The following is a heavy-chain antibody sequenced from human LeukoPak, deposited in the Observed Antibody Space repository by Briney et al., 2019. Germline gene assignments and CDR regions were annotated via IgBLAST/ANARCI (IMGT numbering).Heavy chain of an antibody. V-gene: IGHV4-38-2*01. CDR3: ARKKRFLDPFDL. CDR1: DYSISSAYY. D-gene: IGHD3-3*01. Sequence: PSETLSLTCAVSDYSISSAYYWGWIRQPPGKGLAWIGSIYHSGRTYYNPSLQSRVTISADTSENQFSLKLTSVTAGDTAIYYCARKKRFLDPFDLWGQGTLVTVSS. J-gene: IGHJ5*02. CDR2: IYHSGRT.